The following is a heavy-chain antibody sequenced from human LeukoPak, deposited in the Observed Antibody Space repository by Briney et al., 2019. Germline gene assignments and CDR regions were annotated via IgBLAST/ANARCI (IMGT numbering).Heavy chain of an antibody. CDR3: ARGSRNYNNYEGADY. CDR2: INHSGDT. V-gene: IGHV4-34*01. Sequence: PSGTLSLTCVVYGGAFSGYYWSWLRQPPGTGLEWIGEINHSGDTKYNPSLKSRVSMSVDVSKDQFSLKLTSLTAADTAVYYCARGSRNYNNYEGADYWGQGTLVTVSS. J-gene: IGHJ4*02. D-gene: IGHD4-11*01. CDR1: GGAFSGYY.